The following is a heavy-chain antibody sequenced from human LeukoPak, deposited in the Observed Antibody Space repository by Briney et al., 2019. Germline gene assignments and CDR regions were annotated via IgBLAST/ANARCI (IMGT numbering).Heavy chain of an antibody. CDR1: GYTFTSYD. V-gene: IGHV1-8*01. CDR2: MNPNSGNT. J-gene: IGHJ2*01. Sequence: ASVKVSCKASGYTFTSYDINWVRQATGQGLEWMGWMNPNSGNTGYAQKFQGRVTMTRNTSISTAYMELSSLRSEDTAVYYCARVSRRRILWFREPRYFDLWGRGTLVTVSS. CDR3: ARVSRRRILWFREPRYFDL. D-gene: IGHD3-10*01.